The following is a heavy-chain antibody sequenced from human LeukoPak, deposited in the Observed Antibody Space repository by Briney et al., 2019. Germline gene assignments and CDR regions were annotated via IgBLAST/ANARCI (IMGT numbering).Heavy chain of an antibody. CDR3: ARDTSSGPFDY. CDR1: GGSISSYY. D-gene: IGHD6-13*01. Sequence: SETLSLTCTVSGGSISSYYWSWIRQPPGKGLEWIGYIYYSVNSYYNPSLKSRVIISIDTSKNQFSLKLSSVTAADTAVYYCARDTSSGPFDYWGQGTLVTVSS. V-gene: IGHV4-59*06. J-gene: IGHJ4*02. CDR2: IYYSVNS.